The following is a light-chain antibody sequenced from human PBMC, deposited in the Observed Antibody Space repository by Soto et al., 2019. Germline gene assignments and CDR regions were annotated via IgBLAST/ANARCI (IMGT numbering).Light chain of an antibody. CDR2: DVT. V-gene: IGLV2-14*01. J-gene: IGLJ1*01. Sequence: QSVLTQPASVSGSPRQSITISCTGTSSDVGGYNYVSWYQQHPVKAPKLMIYDVTNRPSGVSDRFSGSKSGNTASLTISGLQAEDEADYSCSSYTSSSTPYVFGTGTKVTVL. CDR1: SSDVGGYNY. CDR3: SSYTSSSTPYV.